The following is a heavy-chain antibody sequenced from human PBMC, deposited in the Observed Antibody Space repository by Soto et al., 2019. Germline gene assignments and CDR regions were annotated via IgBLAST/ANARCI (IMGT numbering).Heavy chain of an antibody. CDR3: AKSLSSGPPFDY. Sequence: SVKVSCKASGVTFNRQDMRWVRQAPGQGLEWMGGIIPMFGTPHYAERFQDRVTITADESTGTAYLELNSLRAEDTAVYYCAKSLSSGPPFDYWGQGTLVTVSS. J-gene: IGHJ4*02. V-gene: IGHV1-69*13. CDR1: GVTFNRQD. CDR2: IIPMFGTP. D-gene: IGHD3-10*01.